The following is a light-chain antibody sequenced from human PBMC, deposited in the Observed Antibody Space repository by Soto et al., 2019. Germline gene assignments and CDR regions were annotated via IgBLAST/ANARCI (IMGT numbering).Light chain of an antibody. Sequence: DIQMTQSPYTLSASVGDRVTITCRASQSISSWLAWYQQKPGKAPNLLIYDASSLESGVPSRFSGSGSGTEFTLTISSLQPDDFATYFCQQYNSYWTFGQGTKVEIK. J-gene: IGKJ1*01. CDR3: QQYNSYWT. CDR2: DAS. V-gene: IGKV1-5*01. CDR1: QSISSW.